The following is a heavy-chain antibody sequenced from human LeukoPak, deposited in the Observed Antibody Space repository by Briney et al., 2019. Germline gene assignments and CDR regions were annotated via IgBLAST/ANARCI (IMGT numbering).Heavy chain of an antibody. V-gene: IGHV1-2*02. D-gene: IGHD6-19*01. CDR1: GYTFTAYY. Sequence: ASVKVSCKASGYTFTAYYMHWVRQAPGQGLEWMGWINPNSGGTNYAQKFQGRVTTTRNTSISTAYMELSSLRSEDTAVYYCARGLVAVAGATIYWGQGTLVTVSS. J-gene: IGHJ4*02. CDR3: ARGLVAVAGATIY. CDR2: INPNSGGT.